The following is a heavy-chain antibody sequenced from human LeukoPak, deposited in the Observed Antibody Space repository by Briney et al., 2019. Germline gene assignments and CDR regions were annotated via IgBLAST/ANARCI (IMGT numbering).Heavy chain of an antibody. CDR1: GFTFSSYS. D-gene: IGHD2-2*01. CDR3: ERDTKYAFDN. V-gene: IGHV3-48*01. CDR2: IGGSSGST. Sequence: GGSLRLSCAASGFTFSSYSMSWVRQAPGKGLEWVSSIGGSSGSTKYADSVKGRFTISGDKAKNSLYLQMNSLRVEDTAVYYCERDTKYAFDNWGQGTLVTVHS. J-gene: IGHJ4*02.